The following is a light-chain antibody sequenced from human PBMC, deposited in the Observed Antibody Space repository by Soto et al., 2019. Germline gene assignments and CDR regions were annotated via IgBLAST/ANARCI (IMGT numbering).Light chain of an antibody. CDR1: QSISNW. J-gene: IGKJ2*01. V-gene: IGKV1-5*03. Sequence: DIQMSQSPSTLSPSVGDRVTISCRASQSISNWLAWYQQKPGEAPDLLIYRASNLQSGVPSTFSGSGSGTEFTLTISSLQTYDFATYYCQQYHRYPYSFGPGTKLEI. CDR2: RAS. CDR3: QQYHRYPYS.